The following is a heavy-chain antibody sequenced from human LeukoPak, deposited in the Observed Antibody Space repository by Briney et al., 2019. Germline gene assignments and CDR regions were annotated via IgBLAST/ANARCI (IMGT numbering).Heavy chain of an antibody. CDR3: ARGRGIAAAGTS. J-gene: IGHJ4*02. D-gene: IGHD6-13*01. CDR1: GFTFSSYS. Sequence: GGSLRLSCAASGFTFSSYSMNWVRQAPGKWLEWVSSISSSSSYIYYADSVKGRFTISRDNARNSLYLQMNSLRAEDTAVYYCARGRGIAAAGTSWGQGTLVTVPS. V-gene: IGHV3-21*01. CDR2: ISSSSSYI.